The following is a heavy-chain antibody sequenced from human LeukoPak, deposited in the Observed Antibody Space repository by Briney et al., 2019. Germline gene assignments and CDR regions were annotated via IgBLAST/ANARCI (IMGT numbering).Heavy chain of an antibody. Sequence: GASVKVSCKASGYTFTSYYMRWVRQAPGQGLEWMGWMNPNSGNTGYAQKFQGRVTMTRNTSISTAYMELSSLRSEDTAVYYCARGEDGMDVWGQGTTVTVSS. CDR3: ARGEDGMDV. CDR2: MNPNSGNT. CDR1: GYTFTSYY. V-gene: IGHV1-8*02. J-gene: IGHJ6*02.